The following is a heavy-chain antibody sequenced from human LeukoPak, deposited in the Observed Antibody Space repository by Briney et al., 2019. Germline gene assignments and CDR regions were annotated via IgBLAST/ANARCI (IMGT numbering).Heavy chain of an antibody. CDR2: MNPNSGNT. CDR1: GYTFTSYD. Sequence: ASVEDSFKASGYTFTSYDINWVRQATGQGLEWMGCMNPNSGNTGYAQKFQGRVNMTRNTSISTAYMELSILRSEDTAVYYCARGYSLERRFDWWHYWFDTWGQGTLVTVSS. J-gene: IGHJ5*02. D-gene: IGHD3-9*01. V-gene: IGHV1-8*01. CDR3: ARGYSLERRFDWWHYWFDT.